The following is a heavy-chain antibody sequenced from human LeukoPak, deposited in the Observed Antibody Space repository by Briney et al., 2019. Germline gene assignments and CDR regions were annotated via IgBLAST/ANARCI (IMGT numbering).Heavy chain of an antibody. CDR1: GGSISSYY. D-gene: IGHD1-26*01. CDR3: ARDESYRLFAFHI. Sequence: PSETLSLTCTVSGGSISSYYWSWIRQPAGKGLEWTGRIYTSGSTNYNPSLKSRVTMSVDTSKNQFSLKLSSVTAADTAVYYCARDESYRLFAFHIWGQGTMVTVSS. J-gene: IGHJ3*02. CDR2: IYTSGST. V-gene: IGHV4-4*07.